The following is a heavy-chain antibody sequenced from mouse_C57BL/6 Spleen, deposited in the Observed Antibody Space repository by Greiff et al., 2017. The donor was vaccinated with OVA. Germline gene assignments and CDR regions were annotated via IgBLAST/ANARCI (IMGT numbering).Heavy chain of an antibody. CDR3: TTRDSNYPYYYAMDY. D-gene: IGHD2-5*01. CDR1: GFNIKDYY. J-gene: IGHJ4*01. Sequence: EVQLQQSGAELVRPGASVKLSCTASGFNIKDYYMHWVKQRPEQGLEWIGRIDPEDGDTEYAPKFQGKATMTADTSSNTAYLQLSSLTSEDTAVYYCTTRDSNYPYYYAMDYWGQGTSVTVSS. CDR2: IDPEDGDT. V-gene: IGHV14-1*01.